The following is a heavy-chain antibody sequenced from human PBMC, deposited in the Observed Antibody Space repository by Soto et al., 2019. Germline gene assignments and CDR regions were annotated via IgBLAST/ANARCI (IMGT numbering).Heavy chain of an antibody. V-gene: IGHV3-33*01. CDR3: AREKVRCLEWLSPRPYYYGMDV. D-gene: IGHD3-3*01. J-gene: IGHJ6*02. CDR1: GFTFSSYG. Sequence: QVQLVESGGGVVQPGRSLRLSCAASGFTFSSYGMHWVRQAPGKGLEWVAVIWYDGSNKYYADSVKGRFTISRDNSKNTLYLKMNSLRAEDTAVYYCAREKVRCLEWLSPRPYYYGMDVWGQGPTVTVSS. CDR2: IWYDGSNK.